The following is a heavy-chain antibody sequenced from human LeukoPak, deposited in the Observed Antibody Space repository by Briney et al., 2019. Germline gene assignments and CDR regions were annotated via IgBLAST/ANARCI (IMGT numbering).Heavy chain of an antibody. J-gene: IGHJ4*02. CDR1: GYTFTGYY. CDR2: INPNSGGT. CDR3: ARVGPGRSTSCFPY. D-gene: IGHD2-2*01. V-gene: IGHV1-2*06. Sequence: ASVKVSCKASGYTFTGYYMHWVRQAPGQGLEWMGRINPNSGGTNYAQKFQGRVTMTRDTSISTAYMELSRLRSDDTAVYYCARVGPGRSTSCFPYWGQGTLVTVSS.